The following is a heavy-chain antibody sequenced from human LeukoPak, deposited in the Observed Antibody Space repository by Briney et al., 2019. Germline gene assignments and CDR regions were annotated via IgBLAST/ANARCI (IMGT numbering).Heavy chain of an antibody. CDR2: MDYRGTT. V-gene: IGHV4-39*07. D-gene: IGHD5-24*01. Sequence: PSETLSLTCSVSGGSILITSHSWGWIRQSPGKGLEWIGNMDYRGTTYYNSSLKSRVTISVDRSKNHFSLRLTSVAAADTAVYYCASLLPNGYNLGLDYWGQGTLVTVSS. CDR1: GGSILITSHS. J-gene: IGHJ4*02. CDR3: ASLLPNGYNLGLDY.